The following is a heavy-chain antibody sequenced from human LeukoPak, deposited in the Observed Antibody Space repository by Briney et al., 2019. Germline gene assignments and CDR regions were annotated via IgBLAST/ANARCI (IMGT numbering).Heavy chain of an antibody. CDR1: GGSIRSDY. CDR3: ARLGRKTTVVPPDFDS. J-gene: IGHJ4*02. CDR2: IHYSGST. V-gene: IGHV4-59*01. D-gene: IGHD4-23*01. Sequence: SETLSLTCTVSGGSIRSDYWSWVRQPPGKGLEWIGYIHYSGSTNYNASLKSRVTISVDMSKNQFSLKLTSVTAADTAVYYCARLGRKTTVVPPDFDSWGQGTLVTVSA.